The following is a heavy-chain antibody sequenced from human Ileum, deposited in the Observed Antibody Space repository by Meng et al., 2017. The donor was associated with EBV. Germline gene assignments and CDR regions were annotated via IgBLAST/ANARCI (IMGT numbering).Heavy chain of an antibody. V-gene: IGHV4-4*02. Sequence: QGQREGSGPGPVKPSGTLSLTCPVPGGSISSSNWWSWVLQPPGKGLEWIGEIYHSGSTNYNPSLKSRVTISVDKSKNQFSLNLSSVTAADTAVYYCARVGQWLPIDYWGQGTLVTVSS. J-gene: IGHJ4*02. D-gene: IGHD6-19*01. CDR2: IYHSGST. CDR1: GGSISSSNW. CDR3: ARVGQWLPIDY.